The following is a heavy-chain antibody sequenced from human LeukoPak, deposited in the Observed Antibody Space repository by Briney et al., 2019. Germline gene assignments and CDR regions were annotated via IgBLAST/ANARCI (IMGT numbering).Heavy chain of an antibody. D-gene: IGHD6-13*01. J-gene: IGHJ1*01. CDR3: ASTKSIAAAGTPPGYFQH. CDR2: INHSGST. CDR1: GGSFSGYY. V-gene: IGHV4-34*01. Sequence: SETLSLTCAVYGGSFSGYYWSWVRQPPGKGLEWIGEINHSGSTNYKPSLKSRVSISVDTSKNQFSLKLSAVTAADTAVYYCASTKSIAAAGTPPGYFQHWGQGTLVTVSS.